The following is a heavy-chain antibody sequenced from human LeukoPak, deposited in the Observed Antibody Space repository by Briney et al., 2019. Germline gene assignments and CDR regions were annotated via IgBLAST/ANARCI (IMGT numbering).Heavy chain of an antibody. V-gene: IGHV3-21*04. J-gene: IGHJ2*01. D-gene: IGHD4-17*01. CDR2: ISSTSAYI. CDR1: GFALRSYT. Sequence: GGSLRLSCAASGFALRSYTVTWVRQAPGKGLEWVSSISSTSAYIYYAESVKGRFSISRDNVDNIVHLQMSSLTNEDTAVYYCARGPLSYGDYVHDWYFDLWGRGTLITVSS. CDR3: ARGPLSYGDYVHDWYFDL.